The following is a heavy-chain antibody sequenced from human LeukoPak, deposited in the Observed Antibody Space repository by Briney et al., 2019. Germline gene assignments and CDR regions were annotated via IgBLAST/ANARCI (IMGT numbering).Heavy chain of an antibody. D-gene: IGHD1-26*01. Sequence: GEALQISCQGSGYRFTSYWIGWVRQLPGKGLEGMGIIYPGDSDTRYSPSFQGQVTISADKSISTAYLQWSSLKASDTAMYYCARSGSYSYHDAFDIWGQGTMVTVSS. CDR2: IYPGDSDT. V-gene: IGHV5-51*01. J-gene: IGHJ3*02. CDR3: ARSGSYSYHDAFDI. CDR1: GYRFTSYW.